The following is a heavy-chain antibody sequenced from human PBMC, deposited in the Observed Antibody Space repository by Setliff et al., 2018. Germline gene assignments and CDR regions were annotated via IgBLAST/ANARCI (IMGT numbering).Heavy chain of an antibody. D-gene: IGHD2-8*01. Sequence: SETLSLTCTVSGGSISSGNYYWSWIRQPAGKGLEWIGHIQTSGTTNYNPSLKSRVTISVDTSKNQFSLKLSAVTAADTAVYFCARGDGPNYYYYYMDIRGKGTTVTVSS. J-gene: IGHJ6*03. CDR1: GGSISSGNYY. V-gene: IGHV4-61*09. CDR3: ARGDGPNYYYYYMDI. CDR2: IQTSGTT.